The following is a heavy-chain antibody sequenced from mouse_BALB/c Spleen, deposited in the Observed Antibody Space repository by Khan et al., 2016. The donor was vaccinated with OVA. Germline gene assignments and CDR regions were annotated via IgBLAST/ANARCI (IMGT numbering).Heavy chain of an antibody. CDR3: ARFDA. Sequence: VRLQQSGAELVKPGASVKLSCTASGYYIKATYMHWVKQRPEQGLEWIGRIDPANGNTNYDPKFQGKATITADTSSNTAYLQLSSLTSEDTAVYYCARFDAWGQGTTLTVSA. CDR1: GYYIKATY. J-gene: IGHJ2*01. D-gene: IGHD2-3*01. CDR2: IDPANGNT. V-gene: IGHV14-3*02.